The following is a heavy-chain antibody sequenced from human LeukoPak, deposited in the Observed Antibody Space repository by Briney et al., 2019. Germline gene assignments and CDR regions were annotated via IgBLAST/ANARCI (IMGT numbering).Heavy chain of an antibody. J-gene: IGHJ6*03. CDR2: IYHSGST. CDR3: ARVRCSGGSCPYYYYYYMDV. D-gene: IGHD2-15*01. V-gene: IGHV4-38-2*02. CDR1: GYSISSGYF. Sequence: SETLSLTCTVSGYSISSGYFWGWIRQPPGKGLECIGTIYHSGSTYYNPSLKSRVTISVDTSKNQFSLKLNSVTAADTAVYYCARVRCSGGSCPYYYYYYMDVWGKGTTVTVSS.